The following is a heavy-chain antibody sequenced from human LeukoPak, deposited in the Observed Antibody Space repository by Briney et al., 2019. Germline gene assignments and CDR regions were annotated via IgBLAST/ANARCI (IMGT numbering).Heavy chain of an antibody. V-gene: IGHV1-2*02. D-gene: IGHD3-9*01. CDR2: INPNSGGT. CDR3: ARDTDTIFSWFDP. J-gene: IGHJ5*02. Sequence: GASVKVSCKASGYTFTGYYMHWVRQAPGQGLEWMGWINPNSGGTNYAQKFQGRVTMTRDTSISTAYMELSRLRSDDTAVYYCARDTDTIFSWFDPWGQGTLVTVSS. CDR1: GYTFTGYY.